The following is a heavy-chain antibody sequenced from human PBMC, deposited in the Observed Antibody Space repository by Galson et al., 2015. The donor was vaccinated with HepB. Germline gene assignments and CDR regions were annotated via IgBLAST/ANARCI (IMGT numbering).Heavy chain of an antibody. Sequence: SVKVSCKASGYTFTSYAMHWVRQAPGQRLEWMGWINAGNGNTKYSQKFQGRVTITRDTSASTAYMELSSLRSEDTAVYYCARGVTPYGSGSYSLDYWGQGTLVTVSS. J-gene: IGHJ4*02. D-gene: IGHD3-10*01. CDR1: GYTFTSYA. CDR2: INAGNGNT. V-gene: IGHV1-3*01. CDR3: ARGVTPYGSGSYSLDY.